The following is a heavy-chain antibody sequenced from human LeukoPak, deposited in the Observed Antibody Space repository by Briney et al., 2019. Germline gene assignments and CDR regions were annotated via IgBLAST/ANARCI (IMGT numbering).Heavy chain of an antibody. CDR2: ISGSGGST. Sequence: PGGSLRLSCAASGFTFSGSAMHWVRQAPGKGLEWVSAISGSGGSTYYADSVKGRFTISRDNSKNTLYLQMSSLRAEDTAVYYCAEGVEYCSSTSCPWGQGTLVTVSS. V-gene: IGHV3-23*01. D-gene: IGHD2-2*01. CDR1: GFTFSGSA. J-gene: IGHJ5*02. CDR3: AEGVEYCSSTSCP.